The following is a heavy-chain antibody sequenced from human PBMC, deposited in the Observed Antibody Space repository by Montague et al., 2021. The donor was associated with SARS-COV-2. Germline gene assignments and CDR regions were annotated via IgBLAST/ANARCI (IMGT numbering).Heavy chain of an antibody. Sequence: SETLSLTCTVSGGSISSSSYYWGWIRQPPGKGLEWIGSIYYGGSTYYNPSLKSRVTISVDTSKNQFPLKLTSVTAADTAVYYCARGAPGYWGQGTLVTVSS. CDR1: GGSISSSSYY. CDR2: IYYGGST. D-gene: IGHD1-1*01. CDR3: ARGAPGY. J-gene: IGHJ4*02. V-gene: IGHV4-39*06.